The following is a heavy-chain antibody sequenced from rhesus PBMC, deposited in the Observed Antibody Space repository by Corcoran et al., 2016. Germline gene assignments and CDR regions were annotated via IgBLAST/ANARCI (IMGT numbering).Heavy chain of an antibody. V-gene: IGHV3-115*02. J-gene: IGHJ6*01. CDR3: ARHRRYYGLDS. CDR1: GFTFSGYE. CDR2: IGGDSSYT. Sequence: EVQLAESGGGLVQPGGSLRLSCAASGFTFSGYEMHWVRHAPGKGLESVSVIGGDSSYTHYADAVKGRFTISRDNAKNSLALQRNSLRAEDTAVYYCARHRRYYGLDSWGQGVVVTVSS.